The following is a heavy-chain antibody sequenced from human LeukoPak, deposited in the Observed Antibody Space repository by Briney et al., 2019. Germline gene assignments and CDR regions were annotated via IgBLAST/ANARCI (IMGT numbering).Heavy chain of an antibody. J-gene: IGHJ4*02. D-gene: IGHD3-10*01. CDR3: ARGGGRFGEFTAFDY. CDR2: IYHSGST. Sequence: PSETLSLTCAVSGGSISSGGYSWSWIRQPPGKGLEWIGYIYHSGSTYYNPSLKSRVTISVDRSKNQFSLKLSPVTAADTAVYYCARGGGRFGEFTAFDYWGQGTLVTVSS. CDR1: GGSISSGGYS. V-gene: IGHV4-30-2*01.